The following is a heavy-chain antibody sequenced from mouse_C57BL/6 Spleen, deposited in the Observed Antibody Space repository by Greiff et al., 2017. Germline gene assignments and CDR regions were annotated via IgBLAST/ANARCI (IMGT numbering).Heavy chain of an antibody. Sequence: EVQVVESGGGLVQPKGSLKLSCAASGFSFNTYAMNWVRQAPGKGLEWVARIRSKSNNYATYYADSVKDRFTISRDDSESMLYLQMNNLKTEDTAMYYCVRLYDGYYGLLDYWGQGTSVTVSS. J-gene: IGHJ4*01. V-gene: IGHV10-1*01. CDR2: IRSKSNNYAT. CDR3: VRLYDGYYGLLDY. CDR1: GFSFNTYA. D-gene: IGHD2-3*01.